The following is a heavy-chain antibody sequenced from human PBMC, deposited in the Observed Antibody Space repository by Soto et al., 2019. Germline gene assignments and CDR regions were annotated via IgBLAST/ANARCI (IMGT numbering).Heavy chain of an antibody. CDR1: GYTFTSYY. Sequence: ASVKVSCKASGYTFTSYYMHWVRQAPGQGLEWMGIINPSGGSTSYAQKFQGRVTMTEDTSTDTAYMELSSLRSEDTAVYYCASPSYGDYAYSYYGMDVWGQGTTVTVSS. V-gene: IGHV1-46*01. J-gene: IGHJ6*02. D-gene: IGHD4-17*01. CDR2: INPSGGST. CDR3: ASPSYGDYAYSYYGMDV.